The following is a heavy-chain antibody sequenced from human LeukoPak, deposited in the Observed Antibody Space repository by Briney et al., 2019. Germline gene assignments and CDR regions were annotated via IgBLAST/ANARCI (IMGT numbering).Heavy chain of an antibody. D-gene: IGHD3-16*01. CDR2: IYYSGST. CDR3: ARDPKWAFGGPNGGDLDY. V-gene: IGHV4-59*12. Sequence: SETLSLTCTVSGGSISSYYWSWIRQPPGKGLEWIGYIYYSGSTYYNPSLKSRVTISVDTSKSQFSLKLSSVTAADTAVYYCARDPKWAFGGPNGGDLDYWGQGILVTVSP. J-gene: IGHJ4*02. CDR1: GGSISSYY.